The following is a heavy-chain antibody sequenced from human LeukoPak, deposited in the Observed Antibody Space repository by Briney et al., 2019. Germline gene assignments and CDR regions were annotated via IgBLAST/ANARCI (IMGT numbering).Heavy chain of an antibody. V-gene: IGHV4-61*02. J-gene: IGHJ3*02. CDR1: GGSISSGSYY. CDR3: ARQWARAFDI. CDR2: IYTSGST. D-gene: IGHD1-26*01. Sequence: SETLSLTCTVSGGSISSGSYYWSWIRQPAGKGLEWIGRIYTSGSTNYNPSLKSRVTISVDTSKDQFSLKLSSVTAADTAVYYCARQWARAFDIWGQGTMVTVSS.